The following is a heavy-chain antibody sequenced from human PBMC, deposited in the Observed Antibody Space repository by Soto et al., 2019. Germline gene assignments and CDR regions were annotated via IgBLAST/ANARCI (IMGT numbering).Heavy chain of an antibody. Sequence: QVQLVQSGAEVKKPGASVKVSCKASGYTFTSYYMHWVRQAPGQGLEWKGIINPSGGSTSYAQKFQGRVTMPRDTSTSTVYMELSSLGSEDTSVYDCARDLWCARGPRDCSGSSCYEDVWGQGAVVTVSS. CDR3: ARDLWCARGPRDCSGSSCYEDV. D-gene: IGHD2-15*01. J-gene: IGHJ4*02. CDR2: INPSGGST. V-gene: IGHV1-46*01. CDR1: GYTFTSYY.